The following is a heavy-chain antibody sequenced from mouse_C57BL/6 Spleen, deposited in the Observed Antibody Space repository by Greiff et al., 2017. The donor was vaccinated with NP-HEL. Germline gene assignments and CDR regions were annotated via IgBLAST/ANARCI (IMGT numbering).Heavy chain of an antibody. D-gene: IGHD1-1*02. Sequence: QVKLQQPGAELVKPGASVKLSCKASGYTFTSYWMHWVKQRPGRGLEWIGNIYPNSGCTKYHEKFKSKATLTVDKPSSPAYMQLSSLTSADSAVYYCANSYGGGYWDFDVWGTGTTVTVSS. V-gene: IGHV1-72*01. CDR1: GYTFTSYW. J-gene: IGHJ1*03. CDR2: IYPNSGCT. CDR3: ANSYGGGYWDFDV.